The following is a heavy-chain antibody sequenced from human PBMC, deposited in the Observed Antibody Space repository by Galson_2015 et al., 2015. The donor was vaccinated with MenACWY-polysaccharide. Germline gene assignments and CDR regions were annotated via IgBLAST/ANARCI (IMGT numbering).Heavy chain of an antibody. CDR2: ISGSASGGTT. V-gene: IGHV3-23*01. CDR1: GFTFSNCA. Sequence: SLRLSCAASGFTFSNCAMSWVRQAPGRGLEWVSGISGSASGGTTYYAASVKGRFTISKDNSKNTLYLQMNSLRVEDTAVYYCAREDFCSGGTCYFYDYWGQGTLVTVSS. J-gene: IGHJ4*02. CDR3: AREDFCSGGTCYFYDY. D-gene: IGHD2-15*01.